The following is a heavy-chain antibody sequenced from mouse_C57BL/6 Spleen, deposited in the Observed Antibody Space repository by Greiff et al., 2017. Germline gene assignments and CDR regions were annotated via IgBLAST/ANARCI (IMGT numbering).Heavy chain of an antibody. D-gene: IGHD2-5*01. CDR1: GYAFSSYW. J-gene: IGHJ1*03. CDR3: ARGGYSNYGGYFDV. CDR2: IFPGGGDT. V-gene: IGHV1-80*01. Sequence: QVQLQQSGPELVKPGASVKISCKASGYAFSSYWMNWVKQRPGQGLEWIGQIFPGGGDTYYNGKFKGKATLTADKSSSTAYMLLSSLTSEDSAVYFGARGGYSNYGGYFDVWGTGTTVTVSS.